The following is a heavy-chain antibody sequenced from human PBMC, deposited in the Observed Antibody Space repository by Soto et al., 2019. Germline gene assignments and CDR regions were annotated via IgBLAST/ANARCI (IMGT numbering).Heavy chain of an antibody. CDR3: ARGVYGSGNYYTVPSAFDI. J-gene: IGHJ3*02. D-gene: IGHD3-10*01. Sequence: QVQLEQSGAEVKKPGSSVKVSCKASGGTLSDHGVAWLRQAPGQGLEWMGGTIPVFNTAKYAQKFQGRVTVTADKFTNIAYMELSSLRSEDTAFYFCARGVYGSGNYYTVPSAFDIWGQGTMVIVSS. CDR1: GGTLSDHG. CDR2: TIPVFNTA. V-gene: IGHV1-69*06.